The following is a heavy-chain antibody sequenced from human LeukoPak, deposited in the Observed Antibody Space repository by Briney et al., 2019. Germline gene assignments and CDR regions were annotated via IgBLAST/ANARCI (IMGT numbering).Heavy chain of an antibody. CDR2: ISTSSSYT. D-gene: IGHD4-23*01. Sequence: GRSLRLSCAASGFTFSSYQMNWVRQAPGKGLEWVSYISTSSSYTNYADSVKGRFTISRDNAKNSLYLQMNSLRAEDTAVYYCARDFGTTYGGTSWGQGTLVTVSS. CDR1: GFTFSSYQ. V-gene: IGHV3-48*03. CDR3: ARDFGTTYGGTS. J-gene: IGHJ4*02.